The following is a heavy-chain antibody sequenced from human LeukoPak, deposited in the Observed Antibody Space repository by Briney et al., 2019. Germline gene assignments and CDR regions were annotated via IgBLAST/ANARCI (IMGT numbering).Heavy chain of an antibody. CDR1: VFTFSTYN. CDR2: ITSSSRYT. J-gene: IGHJ4*02. Sequence: GGSLRLSCAASVFTFSTYNMNWVRQAPGKGLEWVSSITSSSRYTFYADSVKGRFTISRDNAKNSPYLQMNSLRGEDTAIYYCARVGVSTYSFDYWGQGTLVTVSS. CDR3: ARVGVSTYSFDY. D-gene: IGHD4-11*01. V-gene: IGHV3-21*06.